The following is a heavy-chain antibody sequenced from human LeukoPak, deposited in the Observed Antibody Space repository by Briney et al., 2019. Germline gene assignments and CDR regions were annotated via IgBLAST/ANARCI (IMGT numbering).Heavy chain of an antibody. CDR2: IYYSGST. V-gene: IGHV4-39*01. D-gene: IGHD1-20*01. CDR1: GGSISSSSYY. CDR3: ARREYNFRYFDL. Sequence: PSETLSLTCTVSGGSISSSSYYWGWIRQPPGKGLEWIGSIYYSGSTYYNPSLKSRDTISVDTSKNQFSLKLSSVTAADTAVYYCARREYNFRYFDLWGRGTLVTVSS. J-gene: IGHJ2*01.